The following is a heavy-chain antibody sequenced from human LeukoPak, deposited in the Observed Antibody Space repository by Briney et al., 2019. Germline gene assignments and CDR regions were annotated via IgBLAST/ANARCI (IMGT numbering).Heavy chain of an antibody. CDR2: IYYSGST. CDR3: ARNRDAYTH. D-gene: IGHD5-24*01. V-gene: IGHV4-59*01. J-gene: IGHJ4*02. Sequence: SETLSLTCTVSGGSISSYYWSWIRQPPGKGLEWIGYIYYSGSTNYNPSLKSRVTISVDTSKNQFSLKLSSVTAADTAAYYCARNRDAYTHWGQGTLVTVSS. CDR1: GGSISSYY.